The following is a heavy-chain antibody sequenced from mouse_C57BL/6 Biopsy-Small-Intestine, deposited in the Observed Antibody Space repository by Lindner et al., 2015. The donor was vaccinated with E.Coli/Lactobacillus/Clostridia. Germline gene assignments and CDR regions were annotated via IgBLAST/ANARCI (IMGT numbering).Heavy chain of an antibody. Sequence: VQLQESGAEVVKPGASVKISCKASGYVFSSYWMNWVKQRPGKGLEWIGQIYPGDGDTTYNGKFQGKATLTADKSSATAYIQLSSLTSEDSAVYFCVGTSNYVCFAYWGQGTTLTVSS. CDR1: GYVFSSYW. J-gene: IGHJ2*01. V-gene: IGHV1-80*01. CDR3: VGTSNYVCFAY. D-gene: IGHD2-5*01. CDR2: IYPGDGDT.